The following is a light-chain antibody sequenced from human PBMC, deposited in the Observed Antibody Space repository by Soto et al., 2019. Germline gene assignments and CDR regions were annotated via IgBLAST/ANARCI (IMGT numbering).Light chain of an antibody. CDR1: SSDVGGYNY. Sequence: QSALTQPASVSGSPGQSITISCTGTSSDVGGYNYVSWYQQHPGKAPKLMIYEVSNRPSGVSNRFSGSKSGNTAFLTISGLQDEDEADYFCSSYGTTTTRYVFGTGTKLTVL. V-gene: IGLV2-14*01. J-gene: IGLJ1*01. CDR3: SSYGTTTTRYV. CDR2: EVS.